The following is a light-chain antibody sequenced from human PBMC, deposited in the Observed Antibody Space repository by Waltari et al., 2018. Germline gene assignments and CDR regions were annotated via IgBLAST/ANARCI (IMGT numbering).Light chain of an antibody. V-gene: IGKV3-20*01. J-gene: IGKJ1*01. CDR1: QSISKY. Sequence: ERATLSCRASQSISKYLAWYQQKPGQAPRLHIFHASTRATGIPDRFSGSGSGTDFSLIISRLEPEDFVVYYCQKYESLPATFGQGTKVEIK. CDR2: HAS. CDR3: QKYESLPAT.